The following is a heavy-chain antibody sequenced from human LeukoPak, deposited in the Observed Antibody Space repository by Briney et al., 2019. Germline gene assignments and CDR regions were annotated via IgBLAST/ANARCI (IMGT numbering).Heavy chain of an antibody. D-gene: IGHD3-10*01. Sequence: SETLSLTCTVSGGSISIYYWSWIRQPPGKGLVGIGYIYYSGSTNYNPSLKSRVTISVDTSKNQFSLKLSSVTAADTAVYYCARHGFSDAFDIWGQGTMVTVSS. J-gene: IGHJ3*02. V-gene: IGHV4-59*08. CDR2: IYYSGST. CDR3: ARHGFSDAFDI. CDR1: GGSISIYY.